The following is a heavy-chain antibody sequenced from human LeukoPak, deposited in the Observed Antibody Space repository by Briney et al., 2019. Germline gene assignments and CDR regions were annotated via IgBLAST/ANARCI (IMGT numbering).Heavy chain of an antibody. CDR3: ARAGGYVWGSYRPFDY. V-gene: IGHV1-18*01. Sequence: ASVKVSCKASGYTFTSYGISWVRQAPGQGLEWMGWISAYNGNTNYAQKLQGRVTMTADTSTSTAYMELRSLRSDDTAVYFCARAGGYVWGSYRPFDYWGQGTLVTVSS. CDR2: ISAYNGNT. CDR1: GYTFTSYG. J-gene: IGHJ4*02. D-gene: IGHD3-16*02.